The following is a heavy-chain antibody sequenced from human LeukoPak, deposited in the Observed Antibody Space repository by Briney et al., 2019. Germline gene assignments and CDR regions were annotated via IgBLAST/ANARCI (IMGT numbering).Heavy chain of an antibody. D-gene: IGHD6-13*01. CDR3: ARDSIAAAGIDP. CDR1: GGSISSYY. J-gene: IGHJ5*02. CDR2: VYYIGGT. Sequence: SETLSLTCTVSGGSISSYYWSWIRQPPGKGLEWIGYVYYIGGTNYNPSLKSRVTLSVDTSKNQFSLKLSSVTAADTAVYYCARDSIAAAGIDPWGQGTLVTVSS. V-gene: IGHV4-59*01.